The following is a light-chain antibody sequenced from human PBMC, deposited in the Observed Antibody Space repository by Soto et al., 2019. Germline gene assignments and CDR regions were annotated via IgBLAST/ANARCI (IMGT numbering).Light chain of an antibody. CDR1: QDITNY. V-gene: IGKV1-33*01. J-gene: IGKJ4*01. Sequence: DIQMTQSPSSLSASVGDRVTITCQASQDITNYLNWYQQKPGKAPKLLIYDASNLETGVPSRFSGSGSGTDFTFTINSLQPEDIATYYCQQFEDLPLTFGRGTKVDIK. CDR3: QQFEDLPLT. CDR2: DAS.